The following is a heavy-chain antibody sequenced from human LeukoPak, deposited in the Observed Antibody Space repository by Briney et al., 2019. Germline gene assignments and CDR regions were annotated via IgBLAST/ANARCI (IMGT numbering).Heavy chain of an antibody. CDR1: GYTFTGYY. V-gene: IGHV1-2*02. Sequence: GASVKFSCKASGYTFTGYYLHWVRQAPGQGLEWIGWINPNSGGTNYAQKFQGRVTMTGDTSISTAYMELSRLSSDDTAIYYCAGRPDTAIVPIFDYWGQGPWSPSLQ. J-gene: IGHJ4*02. CDR3: AGRPDTAIVPIFDY. D-gene: IGHD5-18*01. CDR2: INPNSGGT.